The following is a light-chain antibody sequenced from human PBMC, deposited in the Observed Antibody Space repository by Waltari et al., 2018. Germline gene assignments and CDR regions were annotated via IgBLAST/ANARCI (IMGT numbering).Light chain of an antibody. CDR1: QSVFHTNNKNY. CDR3: QQYYSSPLT. Sequence: DIVLTPSPDSLAVSLGERATISCRSSQSVFHTNNKNYLAWYQQNPGQPTRLLFYWASTRESGVPDRFSGSGSGTDFTLAISSLQAEDVATYFCQQYYSSPLTFGGGTKVEFK. V-gene: IGKV4-1*01. CDR2: WAS. J-gene: IGKJ4*01.